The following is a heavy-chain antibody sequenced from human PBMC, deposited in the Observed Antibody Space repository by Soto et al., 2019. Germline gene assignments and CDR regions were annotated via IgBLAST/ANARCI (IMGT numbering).Heavy chain of an antibody. CDR2: ISYDGSDK. CDR1: GFTFSSYA. V-gene: IGHV3-30-3*01. D-gene: IGHD3-22*01. J-gene: IGHJ4*02. Sequence: SLRLSCAASGFTFSSYAMHWVRQAPGKGLEWVALISYDGSDKDYADSVKGRVTISRDNSRNTLFLQMNSLRAEDTAVYYCARDYYKYYDSSGYYRSPAYWGQGTLVTVSS. CDR3: ARDYYKYYDSSGYYRSPAY.